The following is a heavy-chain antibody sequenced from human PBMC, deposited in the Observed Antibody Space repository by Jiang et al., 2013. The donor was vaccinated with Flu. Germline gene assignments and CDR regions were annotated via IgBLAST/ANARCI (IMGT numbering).Heavy chain of an antibody. Sequence: KPTQTLTLTCTLSGLSLTTSGVAVAWIRQPAGKALEWLALIYWDDDKRYSPSLKSRLTITTDTSKNQVVLTMTNMDPVDTATYFCARRLWSGTRDYFDHWGQGSPGHRLL. D-gene: IGHD2-21*01. CDR3: ARRLWSGTRDYFDH. CDR1: GLSLTTSGVA. CDR2: IYWDDDK. J-gene: IGHJ4*02. V-gene: IGHV2-5*02.